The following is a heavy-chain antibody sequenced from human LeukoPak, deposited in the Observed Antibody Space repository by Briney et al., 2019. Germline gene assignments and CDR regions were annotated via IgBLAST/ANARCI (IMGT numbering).Heavy chain of an antibody. D-gene: IGHD3-10*01. Sequence: PGGSLRLSCVASGLNFRKSWMTWVRQAPGRGLEWVANINDDGSNKYYVDSVKGRFTISRDNAKNSLFLEVNNLRTEDTAVYYCTRWGDTWGFDFWGQGILVSVSS. CDR3: TRWGDTWGFDF. J-gene: IGHJ4*02. CDR1: GLNFRKSW. V-gene: IGHV3-7*01. CDR2: INDDGSNK.